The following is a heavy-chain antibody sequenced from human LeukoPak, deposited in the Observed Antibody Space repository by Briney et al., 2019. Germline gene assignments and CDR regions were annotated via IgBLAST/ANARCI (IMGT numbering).Heavy chain of an antibody. CDR1: GYTFTGYY. CDR3: ARDFSPRIAAAGTLSDY. D-gene: IGHD6-13*01. V-gene: IGHV1-2*02. Sequence: ASVKVSCKASGYTFTGYYMHWVRQAPGQGLEWMGGINPNSGGTNYAQKFQGRVTMTRDTSISTAYMELSRLRSDDTAVYYCARDFSPRIAAAGTLSDYWGQGTLVTVSS. CDR2: INPNSGGT. J-gene: IGHJ4*02.